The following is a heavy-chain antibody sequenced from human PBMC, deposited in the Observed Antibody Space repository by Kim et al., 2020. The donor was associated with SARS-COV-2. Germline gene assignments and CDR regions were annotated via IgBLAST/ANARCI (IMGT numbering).Heavy chain of an antibody. CDR3: ARDPHYGSGNYRRTGDYEH. Sequence: ASVKVSCRTSGYSFSSYGISWVRQAPGQGLEWMGWTNADNGHTNYAVKVQGRLTLTTDTSTNTAYMELRGLKSDDTARYFCARDPHYGSGNYRRTGDYEHWGQGTLFIVS. CDR2: TNADNGHT. J-gene: IGHJ1*01. CDR1: GYSFSSYG. D-gene: IGHD3-10*01. V-gene: IGHV1-18*04.